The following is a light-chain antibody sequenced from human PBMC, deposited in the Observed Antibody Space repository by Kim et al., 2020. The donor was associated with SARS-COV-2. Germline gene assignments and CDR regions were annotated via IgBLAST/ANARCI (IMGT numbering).Light chain of an antibody. V-gene: IGLV1-44*01. J-gene: IGLJ2*01. CDR3: AAWDDSLNGHMV. CDR2: SNN. Sequence: QTVPISCSGSRSNIGTNTVNWYQQVPGTAPRLLIFSNNQRPSGVPDRISGSKSGTSASLAINGLQSEDEADYYCAAWDDSLNGHMVFGGGTKVTVL. CDR1: RSNIGTNT.